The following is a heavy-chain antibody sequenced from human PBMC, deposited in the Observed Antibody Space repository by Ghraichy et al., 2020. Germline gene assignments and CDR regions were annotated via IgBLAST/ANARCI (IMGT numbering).Heavy chain of an antibody. V-gene: IGHV3-30-3*01. J-gene: IGHJ4*02. Sequence: GGSLRLSCAASGFTFSSYAMHWVRQAPGKGLEWVAVISYDGSNKYYADSVKGRFTISRDNSKNTLYLQMNSLRAEDTAVYYCARGPMTVAGDMYYFDYWGQGTLVTVSS. CDR1: GFTFSSYA. CDR2: ISYDGSNK. CDR3: ARGPMTVAGDMYYFDY. D-gene: IGHD6-19*01.